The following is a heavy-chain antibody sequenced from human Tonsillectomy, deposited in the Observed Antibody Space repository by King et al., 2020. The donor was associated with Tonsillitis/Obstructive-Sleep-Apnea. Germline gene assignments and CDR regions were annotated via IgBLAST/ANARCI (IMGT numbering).Heavy chain of an antibody. Sequence: VQLVESGGGVVQPGRSLRLSCAASGFTFSSYAMHWVRQAPGKGLEWVAVISYDGSNKYYADSVKGRFTISRDNSKNTLYLQMNSLRAEDTAVYYCARDEAVPAAMGNYYYYGMDVWGQGTTVTVSS. J-gene: IGHJ6*02. CDR3: ARDEAVPAAMGNYYYYGMDV. CDR1: GFTFSSYA. CDR2: ISYDGSNK. D-gene: IGHD2-2*01. V-gene: IGHV3-30*04.